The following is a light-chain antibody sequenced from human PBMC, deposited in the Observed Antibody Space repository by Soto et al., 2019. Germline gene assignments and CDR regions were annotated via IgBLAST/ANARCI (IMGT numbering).Light chain of an antibody. CDR2: WAS. Sequence: DIVMTQSPDSLAVSLGERATINCKSSQSVLYSSNNKNYLAWYQQKPGQPPKLLIYWASTRESGVPDRSSGSGSGTDFTLTISSLQAEDVAVYYCQQYYSTPLAFGQGTKVEIK. CDR3: QQYYSTPLA. V-gene: IGKV4-1*01. CDR1: QSVLYSSNNKNY. J-gene: IGKJ1*01.